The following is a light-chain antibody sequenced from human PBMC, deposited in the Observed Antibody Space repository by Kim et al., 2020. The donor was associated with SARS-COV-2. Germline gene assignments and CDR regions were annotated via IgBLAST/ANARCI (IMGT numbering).Light chain of an antibody. V-gene: IGKV1-8*01. CDR1: QGISSY. J-gene: IGKJ4*01. CDR3: QQYYSYPLT. CDR2: AAS. Sequence: AIRMTQSPSSFSASTGDRLTITCRASQGISSYLAWYQQKPGKAPKLLIYAASTLHSGVPSRFSGSGSGTDFTLTISCLQSEDVATYYRQQYYSYPLTFGGGTKVDIK.